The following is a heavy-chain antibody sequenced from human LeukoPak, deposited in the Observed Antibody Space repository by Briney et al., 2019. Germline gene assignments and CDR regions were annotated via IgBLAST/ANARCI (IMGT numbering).Heavy chain of an antibody. V-gene: IGHV1-24*01. J-gene: IGHJ4*02. Sequence: GASVKVSCKVSGHTLTQLSIHWVRQAPGKGLEWMGGSHPEDGAPNFAQNFQGRISMTEDTSIDTAYLALTSLTSDDTAVYFCAAVRTSPQDSYDDTASRNPFDYWGQGTLLTVSS. CDR1: GHTLTQLS. CDR3: AAVRTSPQDSYDDTASRNPFDY. D-gene: IGHD5-18*01. CDR2: SHPEDGAP.